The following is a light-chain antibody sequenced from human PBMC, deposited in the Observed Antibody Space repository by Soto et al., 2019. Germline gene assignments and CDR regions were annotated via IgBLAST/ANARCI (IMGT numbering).Light chain of an antibody. J-gene: IGKJ1*01. CDR3: HHYDHPWT. CDR2: DAS. V-gene: IGKV1-33*01. Sequence: DLQMTQSPSSLSGSVGDRVTITCQASQDISNSLNWYQQKPGKGPRLLIYDASTLETGVPSRFTGSGSGTHFTFTITSLQSDDIATYYCHHYDHPWTFGQGTKVEIK. CDR1: QDISNS.